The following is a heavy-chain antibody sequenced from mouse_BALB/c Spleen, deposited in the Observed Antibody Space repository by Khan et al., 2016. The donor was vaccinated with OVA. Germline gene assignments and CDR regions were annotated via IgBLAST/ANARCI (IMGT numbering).Heavy chain of an antibody. CDR2: INPTSGYT. Sequence: QVRLQQSGAELAKPGASVKMSCKASGYTFTTYWMHWVKQRPGQGLEWIGYINPTSGYTDYNERFKDKATLSADKSSSTAYLQLTSLTSGDSSVYYCTRGRIDYWGQGTTVTVSS. D-gene: IGHD1-1*01. CDR3: TRGRIDY. CDR1: GYTFTTYW. V-gene: IGHV1-7*01. J-gene: IGHJ2*01.